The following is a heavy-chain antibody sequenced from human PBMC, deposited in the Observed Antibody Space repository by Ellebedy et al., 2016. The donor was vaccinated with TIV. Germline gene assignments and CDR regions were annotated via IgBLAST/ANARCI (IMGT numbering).Heavy chain of an antibody. D-gene: IGHD2-21*02. Sequence: GGSLRLSXAASGFAFSGYAMSWVRQAPGKGLEWVSSISYSSDITHYADSVKGRFTISRDNSKNTLYLQMNSLRAEDTAVYYCAKSRNGRATAGDNWGQGTLVTVSS. CDR2: ISYSSDIT. CDR3: AKSRNGRATAGDN. V-gene: IGHV3-23*01. J-gene: IGHJ4*02. CDR1: GFAFSGYA.